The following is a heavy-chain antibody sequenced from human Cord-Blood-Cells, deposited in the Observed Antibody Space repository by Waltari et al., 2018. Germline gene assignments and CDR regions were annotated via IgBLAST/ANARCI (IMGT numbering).Heavy chain of an antibody. CDR2: ISSSGSTI. CDR1: GFTFRAYY. D-gene: IGHD3-10*01. Sequence: QVQLVESGGGLVKPGGSLSLSCAASGFTFRAYYMSWIAQAPGKGLEWVSFISSSGSTIYYADSVKGRFTISRDNAKNSLYLQMNSLRAEDTAVYYCARVRVGCGEFDYWGQGTLVTVSS. J-gene: IGHJ4*02. V-gene: IGHV3-11*04. CDR3: ARVRVGCGEFDY.